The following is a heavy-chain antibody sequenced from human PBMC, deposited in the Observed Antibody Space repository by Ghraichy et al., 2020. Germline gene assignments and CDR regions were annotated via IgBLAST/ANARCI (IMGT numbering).Heavy chain of an antibody. CDR2: ISFDGTDK. J-gene: IGHJ4*02. D-gene: IGHD2-15*01. V-gene: IGHV3-30*18. Sequence: GESLNISCATSGFTFSNYGMHWVRQAPGKGLEWVAFISFDGTDKYYADSVKGRFTISRDNSKKTLYVQLNSLRAEDTAVYYCAKVRCSGGSCYGRSATMYSFDYWGQGTLVTVSS. CDR3: AKVRCSGGSCYGRSATMYSFDY. CDR1: GFTFSNYG.